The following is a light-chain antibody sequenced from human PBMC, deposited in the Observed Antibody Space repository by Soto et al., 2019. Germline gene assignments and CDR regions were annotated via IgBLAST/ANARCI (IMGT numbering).Light chain of an antibody. CDR2: WAS. CDR1: QSVLYSSNNKNY. Sequence: DIVMTQSPDSLAVSLGERATINCKSSQSVLYSSNNKNYLAWYQQRPGQHPKLLIYWASTRESGVPDRFSGSGSRTDFTLTITSLQAEDVAVYYCQQYESTPPTFGQGTKLEIK. J-gene: IGKJ2*01. V-gene: IGKV4-1*01. CDR3: QQYESTPPT.